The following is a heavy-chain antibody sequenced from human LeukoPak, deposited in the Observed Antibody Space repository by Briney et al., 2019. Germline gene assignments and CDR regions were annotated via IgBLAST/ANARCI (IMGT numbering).Heavy chain of an antibody. D-gene: IGHD3-10*01. V-gene: IGHV4-34*01. Sequence: PSETLSLTCAVYGGSFSGYYWSWIRQPPGKGLEWIGEINHSGSTNYNLSLKSRVTISVDTSKNQFSLKLSSVTAADTAVYYCARGDYYGSGSYHNLGFDYWGQGTLVTVSS. CDR1: GGSFSGYY. CDR3: ARGDYYGSGSYHNLGFDY. J-gene: IGHJ4*02. CDR2: INHSGST.